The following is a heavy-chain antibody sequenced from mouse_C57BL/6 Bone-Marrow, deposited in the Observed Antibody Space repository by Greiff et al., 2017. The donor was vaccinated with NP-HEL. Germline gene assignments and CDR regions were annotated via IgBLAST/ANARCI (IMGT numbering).Heavy chain of an antibody. CDR3: TIWIYYGFYWYFDV. V-gene: IGHV1-74*01. D-gene: IGHD2-2*01. J-gene: IGHJ1*03. CDR2: IHPSDSDT. Sequence: QVQLQQPGAELVKPGASVKVSCKASGYTFTSYWMHWVKQRPGQGLEWIGRIHPSDSDTNYNQKFKGKATLTVDKSSSTAYMQISSLTSEDAAVYYCTIWIYYGFYWYFDVWGTGTTVTVSS. CDR1: GYTFTSYW.